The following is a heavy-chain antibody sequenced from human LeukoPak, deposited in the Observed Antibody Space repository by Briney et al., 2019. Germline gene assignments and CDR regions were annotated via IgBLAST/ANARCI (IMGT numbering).Heavy chain of an antibody. CDR2: IYWDDDR. V-gene: IGHV2-5*02. CDR3: AHTMLYDSIGSFDY. Sequence: CGPTPVTPTQTLTLTCTFSAFSLTTIGVGVCWIRQPPVTALEWLALIYWDDDRPYNPSLKSRLTITKDTAKNQVVLTMTNMDPVDTATYYCAHTMLYDSIGSFDYWGQGTLVTASS. CDR1: AFSLTTIGVG. D-gene: IGHD3-22*01. J-gene: IGHJ4*02.